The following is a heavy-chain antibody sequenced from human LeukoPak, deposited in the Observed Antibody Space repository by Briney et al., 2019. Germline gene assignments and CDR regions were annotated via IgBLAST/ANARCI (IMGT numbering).Heavy chain of an antibody. CDR3: ASTPGFAAPFDY. D-gene: IGHD1-14*01. CDR2: GKEDGTAT. J-gene: IGHJ4*02. CDR1: GYALRSDW. V-gene: IGHV3-7*03. Sequence: GGSLRLSCEVSGYALRSDWMVWVRQAPGKGLEWVATGKEDGTATDYVDSVRGRFTISRDNSKNTLYLQMNSLRAEDTAVYYCASTPGFAAPFDYWGQGTLVTVSS.